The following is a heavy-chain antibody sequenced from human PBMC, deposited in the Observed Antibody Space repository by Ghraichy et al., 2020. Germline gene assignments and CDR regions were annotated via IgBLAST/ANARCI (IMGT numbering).Heavy chain of an antibody. J-gene: IGHJ6*02. Sequence: SETLSLTCAVSGGSISSSNWWSWVRQPPGKGLEWIGEIYHSGSTNYNPSLKSRVTISVDKSKNQFSLKLSSVTAADTAVYYCARERAYSGYVDGMDVWGQGTTVTVSS. V-gene: IGHV4-4*02. CDR1: GGSISSSNW. D-gene: IGHD5-12*01. CDR3: ARERAYSGYVDGMDV. CDR2: IYHSGST.